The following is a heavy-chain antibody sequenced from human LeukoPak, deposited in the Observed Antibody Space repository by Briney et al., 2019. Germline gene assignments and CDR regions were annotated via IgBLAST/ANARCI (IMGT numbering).Heavy chain of an antibody. J-gene: IGHJ4*02. V-gene: IGHV3-30*14. Sequence: GRSLRLSCAASGFIFSTYDMHWVRQAPGKGLEWVAVIPREGGIAYHADSVKGRFTISRDNSKNTLYLQMTSLRVEDTAVYYCVSGRLNFSYSCSLYWGQGTLVTVSS. D-gene: IGHD6-13*01. CDR2: IPREGGIA. CDR3: VSGRLNFSYSCSLY. CDR1: GFIFSTYD.